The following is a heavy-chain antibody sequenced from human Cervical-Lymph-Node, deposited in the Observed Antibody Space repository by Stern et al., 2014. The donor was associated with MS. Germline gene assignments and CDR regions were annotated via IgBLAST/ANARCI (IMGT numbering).Heavy chain of an antibody. CDR2: ISAYNGNT. CDR1: GYTFTSYG. D-gene: IGHD3-3*01. V-gene: IGHV1-18*01. CDR3: ARDYYDFWSGSVYYFDY. J-gene: IGHJ4*02. Sequence: VQLVQSGAEAKKPGASVKVSCKASGYTFTSYGISWVRQAPGQGLEWMGWISAYNGNTNYAQKLQGRVTMTTDTSTSTAYMELRSLRSDDTAVYYCARDYYDFWSGSVYYFDYWGQGTLVTVSS.